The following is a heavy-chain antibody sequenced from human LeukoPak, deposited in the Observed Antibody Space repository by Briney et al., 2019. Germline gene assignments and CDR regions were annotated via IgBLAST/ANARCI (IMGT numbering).Heavy chain of an antibody. D-gene: IGHD2/OR15-2a*01. J-gene: IGHJ6*03. CDR1: GYSISTAYY. CDR2: IHYTEST. Sequence: SETLSLTCSVSGYSISTAYYWGWVRQSPGKGLEWIGSIHYTESTYSNPSLESRITLSIDTSKNQFSLRLNSVTAADRAIYYCVRASEYNYYVDVWGKGTTVTVSS. CDR3: VRASEYNYYVDV. V-gene: IGHV4-38-2*02.